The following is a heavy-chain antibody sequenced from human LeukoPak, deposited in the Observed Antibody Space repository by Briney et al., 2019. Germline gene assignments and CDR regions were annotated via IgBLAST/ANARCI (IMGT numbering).Heavy chain of an antibody. V-gene: IGHV4-4*07. CDR3: ARRGSDGYFDL. J-gene: IGHJ2*01. Sequence: PSETLSLTCTVSGVSISSYYWSWIRQPAGKGLVWIGRIYTSGSTTYNPSLKSRVTMSVDTSENQFSLKLTSVTAADTAVYYCARRGSDGYFDLWGRGTLVTVSS. CDR2: IYTSGST. D-gene: IGHD2-21*02. CDR1: GVSISSYY.